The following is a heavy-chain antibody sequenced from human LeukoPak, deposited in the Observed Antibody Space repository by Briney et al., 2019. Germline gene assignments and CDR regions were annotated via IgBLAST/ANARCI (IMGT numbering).Heavy chain of an antibody. CDR1: GFTVSSNY. V-gene: IGHV3-66*01. CDR3: ARERSGSYYRAFDI. J-gene: IGHJ3*02. Sequence: PGGSLRLSCAASGFTVSSNYMSWVRQAPGKGLEWVSVIYSGGSTYYADSVKDRFTISRDNSKNTLYLQMNSLRAEDTAVYYCARERSGSYYRAFDIWGQGTMVTVSS. D-gene: IGHD1-26*01. CDR2: IYSGGST.